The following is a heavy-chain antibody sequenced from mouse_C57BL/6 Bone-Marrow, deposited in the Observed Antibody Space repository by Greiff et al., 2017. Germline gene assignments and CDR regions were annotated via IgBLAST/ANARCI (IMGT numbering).Heavy chain of an antibody. CDR2: IYPRSGNT. Sequence: VQLQQSGAELARPGASVKLSCKASGYTFTSYGISWVKQRTGQGLEWIGEIYPRSGNTYYNEKFKGKATLTADKSSSTAYMELRSLTSEDSAVYFCARWVYYDYDAGWYFDVWGTGTTVTVSS. V-gene: IGHV1-81*01. J-gene: IGHJ1*03. CDR1: GYTFTSYG. CDR3: ARWVYYDYDAGWYFDV. D-gene: IGHD2-4*01.